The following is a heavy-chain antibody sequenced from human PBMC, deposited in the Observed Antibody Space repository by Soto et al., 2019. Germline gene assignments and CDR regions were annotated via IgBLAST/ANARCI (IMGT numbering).Heavy chain of an antibody. CDR1: GGSISSYY. V-gene: IGHV4-59*01. J-gene: IGHJ6*02. D-gene: IGHD1-7*01. Sequence: PSETLSLTCTVSGGSISSYYWSWIRQPPGKGLEWIGYIYYSGSTNYNPSLKSRVTISVDTSKNQFSLKLSSVTAADTAVYYCARGNSYYYYYGVDVWGQGTTVTVSS. CDR2: IYYSGST. CDR3: ARGNSYYYYYGVDV.